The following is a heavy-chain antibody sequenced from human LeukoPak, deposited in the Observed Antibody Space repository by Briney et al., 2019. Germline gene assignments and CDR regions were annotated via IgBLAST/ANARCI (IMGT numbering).Heavy chain of an antibody. V-gene: IGHV4-4*07. CDR2: IYTSGST. CDR1: GGSISSYY. J-gene: IGHJ5*01. D-gene: IGHD3-10*01. Sequence: SETLSLTCTVSGGSISSYYWSWIRQPAGKGPEWIGRIYTSGSTNYNPSLKSRVTISVDTSKNQFSLNLTSVTAVDTAVYYCATDGMVRGPDAWFDSWGQGILVTVSS. CDR3: ATDGMVRGPDAWFDS.